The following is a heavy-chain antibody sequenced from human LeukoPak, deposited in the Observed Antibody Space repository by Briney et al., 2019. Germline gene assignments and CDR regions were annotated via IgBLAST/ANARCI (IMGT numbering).Heavy chain of an antibody. J-gene: IGHJ4*02. CDR3: ARDDYGDYGLLDF. V-gene: IGHV3-30-3*01. CDR1: GFTFSNYA. CDR2: ISYDASNK. D-gene: IGHD4-17*01. Sequence: WGSLRLSCAASGFTFSNYAMHWVRQAPGKGLEWVAVISYDASNKYYADSVKGRFTISRDNSKNTLYLQMNSLRSEDTAVYYCARDDYGDYGLLDFWGQGTLVTVSS.